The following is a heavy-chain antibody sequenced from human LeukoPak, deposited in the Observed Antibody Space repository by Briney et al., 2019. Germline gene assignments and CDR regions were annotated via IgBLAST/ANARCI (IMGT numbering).Heavy chain of an antibody. Sequence: PSETLSLTCTVSGGSISSSSYYWGWIRQPPGTGLEWIGSIYYSGSTYYNPSLKSRVTISVDTSKNQFSLKLSSVTAADTAVYYCASTPMYYYDSSGYFPFDYWGQGTLVTVSS. CDR3: ASTPMYYYDSSGYFPFDY. J-gene: IGHJ4*02. D-gene: IGHD3-22*01. CDR1: GGSISSSSYY. CDR2: IYYSGST. V-gene: IGHV4-39*07.